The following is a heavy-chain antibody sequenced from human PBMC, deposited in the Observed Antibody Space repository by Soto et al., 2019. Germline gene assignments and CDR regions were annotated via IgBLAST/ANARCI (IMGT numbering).Heavy chain of an antibody. V-gene: IGHV3-23*01. CDR1: GFSFSTYA. CDR2: ISAHDGGT. Sequence: EVQLLESGGGLVQPGESLRLSCAGSGFSFSTYAMNWVRQSPGKGLEWVSGISAHDGGTYYADSVRGRFTISRDNSKNIFYLKINTLRAEDPALFSCAKDPCSTCFCKYFESWGQGPLFPFSS. J-gene: IGHJ4*02. CDR3: AKDPCSTCFCKYFES. D-gene: IGHD6-13*01.